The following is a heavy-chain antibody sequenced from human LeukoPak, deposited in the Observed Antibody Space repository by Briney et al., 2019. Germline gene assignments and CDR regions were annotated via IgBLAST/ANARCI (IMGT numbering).Heavy chain of an antibody. D-gene: IGHD5-24*01. J-gene: IGHJ4*02. CDR3: ARDKGDGYNIFDY. Sequence: ASVKVSCKASGGTFSSYAISWVRQAPGQGLEWMGGIIPIFGTANYAQKFQGRVTIIADESTSTAYMELSSLRSEDTAVYYCARDKGDGYNIFDYWGQGTLVTVSS. CDR1: GGTFSSYA. CDR2: IIPIFGTA. V-gene: IGHV1-69*13.